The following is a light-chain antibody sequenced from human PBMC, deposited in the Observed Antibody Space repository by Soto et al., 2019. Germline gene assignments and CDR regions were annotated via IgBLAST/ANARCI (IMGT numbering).Light chain of an antibody. CDR2: GNS. J-gene: IGLJ3*02. CDR3: QSYDSSLSGWV. Sequence: QSVLTQPPSVSGAPGQRVTISCTGSSSNIGAGYEVHWYQQLPGTAPKRLIYGNSNRPSGVPDRFSGSKSGTSASLAITGLQAEDEADYYCQSYDSSLSGWVFGGGTKLTVL. CDR1: SSNIGAGYE. V-gene: IGLV1-40*01.